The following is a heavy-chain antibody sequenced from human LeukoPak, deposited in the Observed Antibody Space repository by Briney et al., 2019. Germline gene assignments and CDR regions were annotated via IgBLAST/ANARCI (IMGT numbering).Heavy chain of an antibody. CDR1: WLTFSSYR. CDR3: GEGRRIPRISVAGQDY. Sequence: PGGSLRHSCATWWLTFSSYRMLGLGQAPGKGLEWVAVTSYDGSDTYYADSVKGRFTISRDNSKNTLYLQINSLRAEDTAVYYCGEGRRIPRISVAGQDYWGQGTLVTVSS. V-gene: IGHV3-30*03. D-gene: IGHD6-19*01. CDR2: TSYDGSDT. J-gene: IGHJ4*02.